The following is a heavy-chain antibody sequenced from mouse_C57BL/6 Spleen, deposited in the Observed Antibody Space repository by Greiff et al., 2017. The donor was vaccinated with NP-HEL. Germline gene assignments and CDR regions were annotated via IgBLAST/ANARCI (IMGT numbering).Heavy chain of an antibody. D-gene: IGHD2-1*01. J-gene: IGHJ1*03. CDR3: ARKLPRYWYFDV. Sequence: QVQLQQPGAELVKPGASVKMSCKASGYTFTSYWITWVKQRPGQGLEWIGDIYPGSGSTNYNEKFKSKATLTVVTSSSTAYMQLSSLTSEDSAVYYCARKLPRYWYFDVWGTGTTVTVSS. CDR1: GYTFTSYW. CDR2: IYPGSGST. V-gene: IGHV1-55*01.